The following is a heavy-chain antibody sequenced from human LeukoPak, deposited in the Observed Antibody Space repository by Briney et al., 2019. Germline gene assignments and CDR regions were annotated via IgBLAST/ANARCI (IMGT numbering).Heavy chain of an antibody. CDR2: ISAYNGNT. D-gene: IGHD2-2*01. Sequence: ASVKVSCKASGYTFTSYAFRWVRQAPGQGLEWMEWISAYNGNTNYAQKLQGRVTMTTDTSTGTAYMELRSLRSDDTAVYYCAREGAYCSSTSCHIQNWFDPWGQGTLVTVSS. CDR1: GYTFTSYA. J-gene: IGHJ5*02. V-gene: IGHV1-18*01. CDR3: AREGAYCSSTSCHIQNWFDP.